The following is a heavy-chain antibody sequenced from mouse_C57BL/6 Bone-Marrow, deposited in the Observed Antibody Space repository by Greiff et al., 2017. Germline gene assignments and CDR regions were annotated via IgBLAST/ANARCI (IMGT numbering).Heavy chain of an antibody. J-gene: IGHJ1*03. V-gene: IGHV1-81*01. CDR2: IYPRSGNT. D-gene: IGHD1-1*01. CDR1: GYTFTSYG. Sequence: VQLQQSGAELARPGASVKLSCKASGYTFTSYGISWVKQRTGQGLEWIGEIYPRSGNTYYNEKFKGKATLTADKYSSTAYMELRSLTSEDSAVYFCARRGISSPWYFDVWGTGTTVTVSS. CDR3: ARRGISSPWYFDV.